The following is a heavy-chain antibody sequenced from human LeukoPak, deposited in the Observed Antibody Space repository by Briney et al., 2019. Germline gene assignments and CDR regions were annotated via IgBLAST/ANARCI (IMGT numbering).Heavy chain of an antibody. CDR1: GGSFSGYY. J-gene: IGHJ4*02. CDR3: ARGSIVVVVAATPDY. D-gene: IGHD2-15*01. CDR2: INYSGNT. V-gene: IGHV4-34*01. Sequence: SETLSLTCAVYGGSFSGYYWNWIRQSPVKGLEWIGEINYSGNTHYNPSLKSRVTILVDTSKNQFSLKLSSVTAADTAVYYCARGSIVVVVAATPDYWGQGTPVTVSS.